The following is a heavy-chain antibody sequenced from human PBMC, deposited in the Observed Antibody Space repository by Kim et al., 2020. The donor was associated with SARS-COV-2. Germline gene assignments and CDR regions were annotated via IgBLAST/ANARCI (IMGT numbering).Heavy chain of an antibody. V-gene: IGHV3-30*04. CDR3: ARGLCTGRLCNLPYRSVFDY. J-gene: IGHJ4*02. Sequence: GGSLRLSCDASGFIFKDHAMHWVRQAPGMGLEWVAVISKDGTNKYYSDTVKGRCTISRDNSKNIVYLVLNSLRTEDTAVYFCARGLCTGRLCNLPYRSVFDYWGLGTLVTVSS. CDR2: ISKDGTNK. CDR1: GFIFKDHA. D-gene: IGHD2-8*02.